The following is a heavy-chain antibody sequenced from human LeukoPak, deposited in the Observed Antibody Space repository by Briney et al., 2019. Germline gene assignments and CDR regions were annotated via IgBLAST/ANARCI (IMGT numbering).Heavy chain of an antibody. CDR2: ISGSGGSA. J-gene: IGHJ4*02. CDR1: GFTFSSYA. Sequence: PGGSLRLSCAASGFTFSSYAMSWVRQAPGKGLEWVSAISGSGGSAYYADSVKGRFTISRDNSKNTLYLQMNSLRAEDTAVYYCAKVRAIVLPSGYFDYWGQGTLVTVSS. CDR3: AKVRAIVLPSGYFDY. V-gene: IGHV3-23*01. D-gene: IGHD2-2*01.